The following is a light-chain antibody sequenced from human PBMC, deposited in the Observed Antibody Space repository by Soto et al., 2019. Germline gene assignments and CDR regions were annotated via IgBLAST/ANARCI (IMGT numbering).Light chain of an antibody. V-gene: IGLV2-11*01. CDR2: DVS. J-gene: IGLJ1*01. CDR3: CSYAGSFTFV. CDR1: SSDVGSYNY. Sequence: QSALTQPRSVSGSPGQSVTISCTGNSSDVGSYNYVSWYQQHPGKAPKFMIYDVSKRPSGVPDRFSGSKSGNTASLTISGLQAEDEADYYCCSYAGSFTFVFGTGTKVTVL.